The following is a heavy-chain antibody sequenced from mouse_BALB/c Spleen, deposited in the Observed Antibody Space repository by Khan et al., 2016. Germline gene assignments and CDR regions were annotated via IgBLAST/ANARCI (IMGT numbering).Heavy chain of an antibody. Sequence: VQLQQSGAELVKPGASVKLSCTASGFNIKDTYMHWVKQRPEQGLEWIGRIDPANGNTTYDQKFQDKATVTSETSSNTAYMQLRSLTSEDTAVYDCARGGYGWFAYWGQGTLVTVSA. CDR2: IDPANGNT. J-gene: IGHJ3*01. CDR1: GFNIKDTY. CDR3: ARGGYGWFAY. D-gene: IGHD2-14*01. V-gene: IGHV14-3*02.